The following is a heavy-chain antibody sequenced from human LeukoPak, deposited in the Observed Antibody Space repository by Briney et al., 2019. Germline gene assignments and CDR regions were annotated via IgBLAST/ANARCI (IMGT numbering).Heavy chain of an antibody. Sequence: ETLSLTCAVYGGSFSGYYWSWIRQPPGKGLEWIGEINHSRSTNYNPSLKSRVTISVDTSKNQFSLKLSSVTAADTALYYCARYVGPFDIWGQGTMVTVSS. J-gene: IGHJ3*02. D-gene: IGHD1-26*01. V-gene: IGHV4-34*01. CDR3: ARYVGPFDI. CDR1: GGSFSGYY. CDR2: INHSRST.